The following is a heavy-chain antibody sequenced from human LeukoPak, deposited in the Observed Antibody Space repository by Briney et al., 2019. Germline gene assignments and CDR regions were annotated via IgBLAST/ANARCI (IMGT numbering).Heavy chain of an antibody. V-gene: IGHV1-2*02. D-gene: IGHD6-6*01. CDR2: INPNSGGT. CDR3: AREYSSSSGGTDAFDI. CDR1: GYTFTGYY. J-gene: IGHJ3*02. Sequence: GAAVKVSCKASGYTFTGYYMHWVRQAPGQGLEWMGWINPNSGGTNYAQKFQGRVTMTRDTSISTAYMELSRLRSDDTAVYYCAREYSSSSGGTDAFDIWGQGTMVTVSS.